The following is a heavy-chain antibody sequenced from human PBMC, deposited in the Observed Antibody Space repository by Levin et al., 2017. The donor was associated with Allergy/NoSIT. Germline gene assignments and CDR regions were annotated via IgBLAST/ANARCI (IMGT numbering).Heavy chain of an antibody. J-gene: IGHJ4*02. D-gene: IGHD6-6*01. V-gene: IGHV4-59*01. CDR1: GGSISSYY. CDR3: ARERPQQLVIDY. CDR2: IYYSGST. Sequence: PSETLSLTCTVSGGSISSYYWSWIRQPPGKGLEWIGYIYYSGSTNYNPSLKSRVTISVDTSKNQFSLKLSSVTAADTAVYYCARERPQQLVIDYWGQGTLVTVSS.